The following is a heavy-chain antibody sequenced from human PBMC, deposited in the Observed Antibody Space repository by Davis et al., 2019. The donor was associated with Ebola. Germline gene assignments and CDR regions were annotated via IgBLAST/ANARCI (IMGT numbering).Heavy chain of an antibody. CDR2: ISYDGSNK. J-gene: IGHJ4*02. CDR1: GFTFSSYG. CDR3: AKGRRFLEWDYFDY. Sequence: PGGSLRLSCAASGFTFSSYGMHWVRQAPGKGLEWVAVISYDGSNKYYADSVKGRFTISRDNSKNTLYLQMNSLRAEDTAVYYCAKGRRFLEWDYFDYWGQGTLVTVSS. D-gene: IGHD3-3*01. V-gene: IGHV3-30*18.